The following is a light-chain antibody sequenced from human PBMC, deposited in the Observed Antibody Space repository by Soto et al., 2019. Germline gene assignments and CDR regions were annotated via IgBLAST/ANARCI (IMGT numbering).Light chain of an antibody. CDR2: GAS. CDR3: QQLNSYRNT. J-gene: IGKJ5*01. Sequence: MTHSTATVSVCAGHRATLSCRASQSASSNLAWYQQKPGQAPRLLIYGASTRATGIPARFSGSGSGKEFTLTISSLQPEDFATYFCQQLNSYRNTFGQGTRLE. CDR1: QSASSN. V-gene: IGKV3-15*01.